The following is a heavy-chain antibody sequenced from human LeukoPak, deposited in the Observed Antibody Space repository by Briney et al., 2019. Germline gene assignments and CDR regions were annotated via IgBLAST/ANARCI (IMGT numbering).Heavy chain of an antibody. CDR1: GFTFSDYA. Sequence: PGGSLRLSCAASGFTFSDYALHWVRQAPGKGLEWVSGIGGSGGKTYYADSVKGRFTISRDNSKNTLYLQMNSLRAEDTAVYYCAKEFRGGWPFDYWGQGTLVTVSS. V-gene: IGHV3-23*01. J-gene: IGHJ4*02. CDR2: IGGSGGKT. CDR3: AKEFRGGWPFDY. D-gene: IGHD6-19*01.